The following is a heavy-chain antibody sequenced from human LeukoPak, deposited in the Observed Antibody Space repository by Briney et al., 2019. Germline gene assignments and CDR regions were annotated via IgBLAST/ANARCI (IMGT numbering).Heavy chain of an antibody. CDR2: ISSSSSYI. V-gene: IGHV3-21*01. D-gene: IGHD5-12*01. CDR3: ARDQNYGGYVEYFDY. J-gene: IGHJ4*02. CDR1: GFTFSSYS. Sequence: GGSLRLSCAASGFTFSSYSMNWVRQAPGKGLEWVSSISSSSSYIYYADSVKGRFTISRDNAKNSLYLQMNSLRAEDTAVYYCARDQNYGGYVEYFDYWGQGTLVTVSS.